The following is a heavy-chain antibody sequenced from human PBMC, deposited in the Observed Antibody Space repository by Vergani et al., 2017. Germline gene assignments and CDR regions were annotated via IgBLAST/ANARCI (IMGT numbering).Heavy chain of an antibody. Sequence: QVQLQQWGAGLLKPSETLSLTCAVYGGSFSGYYWSWIRQPPGKGLEWIGEINHSGSTNYNPSLKSRVTISVDTAKNQFSLKLSSVTAADTAVYYCATSTCIVVVPAAAPYYYSALDVWGQGTTVTVSS. V-gene: IGHV4-34*01. J-gene: IGHJ6*02. CDR3: ATSTCIVVVPAAAPYYYSALDV. D-gene: IGHD2-2*01. CDR1: GGSFSGYY. CDR2: INHSGST.